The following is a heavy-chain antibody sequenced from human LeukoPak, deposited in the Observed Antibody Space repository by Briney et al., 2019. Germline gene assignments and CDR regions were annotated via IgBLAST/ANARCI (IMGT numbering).Heavy chain of an antibody. CDR2: IYYSGST. V-gene: IGHV4-39*07. J-gene: IGHJ5*02. Sequence: SETLSLTCTVSGGSINSPTYYWGWIRQPPGKTLEWIGSIYYSGSTYYNPSLKSRVTISIDTSKNQFSLKLTSLTAADTAVYYCATDPDYSNYGPGNNWFVPWGQGTLVTVSS. CDR1: GGSINSPTYY. D-gene: IGHD4-11*01. CDR3: ATDPDYSNYGPGNNWFVP.